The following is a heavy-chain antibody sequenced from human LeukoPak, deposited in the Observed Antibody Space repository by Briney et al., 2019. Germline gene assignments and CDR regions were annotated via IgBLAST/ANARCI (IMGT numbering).Heavy chain of an antibody. Sequence: GASVKVSCKASGNTFTGYYMHWVRQAPGQGLEWMGWINPNSGGTNYAQKFQGRVTMTRDTSISTAYMELSRLRSDDTAVYYCARDHDYGGPRGSYWGQGTLVTVSS. V-gene: IGHV1-2*02. J-gene: IGHJ4*02. CDR2: INPNSGGT. CDR3: ARDHDYGGPRGSY. CDR1: GNTFTGYY. D-gene: IGHD4-23*01.